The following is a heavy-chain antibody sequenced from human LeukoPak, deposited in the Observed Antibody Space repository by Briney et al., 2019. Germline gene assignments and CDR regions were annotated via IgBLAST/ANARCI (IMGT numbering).Heavy chain of an antibody. V-gene: IGHV3-73*01. CDR3: TSASDHHRD. D-gene: IGHD1-14*01. J-gene: IGHJ4*02. Sequence: GGSLGLSCAASGFTFSGSAMHWVRQASGKGLEWVGRIRSKANSYATAYAASVKGRFTISRDDSKNTAYLQMNSLKTEDTAAYYCTSASDHHRDWGQGTLVTVSS. CDR2: IRSKANSYAT. CDR1: GFTFSGSA.